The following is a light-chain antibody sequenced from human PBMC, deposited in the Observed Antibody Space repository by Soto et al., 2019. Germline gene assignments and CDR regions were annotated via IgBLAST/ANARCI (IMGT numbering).Light chain of an antibody. Sequence: EIVLTQSPATLSLSPGERATLSCRASQSVSSYLAWYQQRPGQAPRLLIYDASNRATGIPARFSGSGSGTDFTLTISSLEPEDFAVYYCQQRTGWPPLTFGGGTKVEIK. CDR1: QSVSSY. CDR2: DAS. V-gene: IGKV3-11*01. CDR3: QQRTGWPPLT. J-gene: IGKJ4*01.